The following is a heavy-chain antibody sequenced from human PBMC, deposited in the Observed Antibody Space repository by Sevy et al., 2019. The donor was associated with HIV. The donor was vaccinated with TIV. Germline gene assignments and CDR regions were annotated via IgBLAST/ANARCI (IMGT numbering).Heavy chain of an antibody. J-gene: IGHJ5*02. V-gene: IGHV3-23*01. CDR1: GFTFIAFG. D-gene: IGHD6-19*01. CDR3: ARYGRIPVAGHTWFDP. Sequence: GGSLRLSCSASGFTFIAFGMTWVRQAPGKGLEWVSGFSGGGAATAYADSVKGRFTISRDNSKNTLYLQMNSLTAADTAVYYCARYGRIPVAGHTWFDPWGLGTLVTVSS. CDR2: FSGGGAAT.